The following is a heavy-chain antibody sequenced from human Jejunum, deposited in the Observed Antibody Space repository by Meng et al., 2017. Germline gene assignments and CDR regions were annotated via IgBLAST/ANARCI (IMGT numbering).Heavy chain of an antibody. J-gene: IGHJ4*02. CDR3: ARGGFFEAAAANLIDS. D-gene: IGHD6-13*01. V-gene: IGHV4-61*01. CDR2: IYYIGST. CDR1: GGPVSSGNYY. Sequence: VQLQESGPVLVMPSETLSLTCICSGGPVSSGNYYWSWIRQPPGKGLEWIGYIYYIGSTNYNPSLKSRVTISVDTSKNQFSLKLSSVTAADTAVYYCARGGFFEAAAANLIDSWGQGTLVTVSS.